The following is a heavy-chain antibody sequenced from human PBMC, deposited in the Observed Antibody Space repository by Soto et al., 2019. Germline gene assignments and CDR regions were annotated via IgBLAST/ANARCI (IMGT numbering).Heavy chain of an antibody. J-gene: IGHJ3*02. CDR2: ISYHGSDQ. D-gene: IGHD3-22*01. CDR1: GFTFRSYG. CDR3: AKEVRFNYDSRGADAFDI. Sequence: QVQLVESGGGVVQPGRSLRLSCAASGFTFRSYGMHWVRQAPGKGLEWVAVISYHGSDQFYADSVKGRYSISRDNSKNTVHLQMNSLRAEDTAVYYCAKEVRFNYDSRGADAFDIWGQGTVVTVSS. V-gene: IGHV3-30*18.